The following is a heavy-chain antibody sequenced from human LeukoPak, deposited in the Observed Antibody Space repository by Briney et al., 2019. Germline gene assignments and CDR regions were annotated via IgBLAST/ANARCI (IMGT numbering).Heavy chain of an antibody. CDR3: ARVGTSSGIAVAGPVFDY. Sequence: ASVKVSCKASGYTFTGYYMHWVRQAPGQGLERMGWINPNSGGTNYAQKFQGRVTMTRDTSISTAYMELSRLRSDDTAVYYCARVGTSSGIAVAGPVFDYWGQGTLVTVPS. CDR2: INPNSGGT. CDR1: GYTFTGYY. D-gene: IGHD6-19*01. V-gene: IGHV1-2*02. J-gene: IGHJ4*02.